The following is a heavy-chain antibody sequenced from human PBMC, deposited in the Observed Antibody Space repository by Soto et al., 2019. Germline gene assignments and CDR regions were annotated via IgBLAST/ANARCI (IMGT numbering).Heavy chain of an antibody. CDR3: AKVKYSSGSGTFDF. V-gene: IGHV3-23*01. J-gene: IGHJ4*02. CDR2: IDSSGDGT. Sequence: EVQLLESGGGLVQPGGSLRLSCAASGFIFSNYAMNWVRQAPGKGLECVSAIDSSGDGTYYADSVKGRFTISRDNSKSTLYLQMNSLRADDTAVYYCAKVKYSSGSGTFDFWGQGTLVTVSS. D-gene: IGHD6-19*01. CDR1: GFIFSNYA.